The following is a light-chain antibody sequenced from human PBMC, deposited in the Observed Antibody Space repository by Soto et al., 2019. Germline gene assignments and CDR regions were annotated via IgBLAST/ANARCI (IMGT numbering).Light chain of an antibody. V-gene: IGLV2-14*03. J-gene: IGLJ1*01. CDR1: SSDVGFYNY. CDR3: SSYTSSSAYV. Sequence: QSALTQPASVSGSPGQSITVSCTGTSSDVGFYNYVSWYQQHPGKAPKLMIHDVSNRPSGVSKRFSGSKSGNTASLTISGLQAGDEADYYCSSYTSSSAYVFGTGTKVTVL. CDR2: DVS.